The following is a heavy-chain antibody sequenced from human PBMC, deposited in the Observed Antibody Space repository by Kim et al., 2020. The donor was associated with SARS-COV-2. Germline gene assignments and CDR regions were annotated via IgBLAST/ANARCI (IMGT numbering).Heavy chain of an antibody. V-gene: IGHV3-7*03. D-gene: IGHD1-1*01. J-gene: IGHJ4*02. CDR3: GDDDGR. CDR2: IKQDGSEK. Sequence: GGSLRLSCAASGFTFSNYWMTWVRQAPGKGLEWVANIKQDGSEKYYVDSVKGRFTISRDNAKNSLYLQMNSLRAEDTAVYYCGDDDGRWGQGTLVTVSS. CDR1: GFTFSNYW.